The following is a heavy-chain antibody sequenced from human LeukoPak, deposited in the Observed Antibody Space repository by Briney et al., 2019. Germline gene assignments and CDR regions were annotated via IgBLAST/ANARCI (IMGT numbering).Heavy chain of an antibody. D-gene: IGHD2-21*02. CDR3: ARETMTAIQTIDY. Sequence: GGSLRLSCAASGFTFSSYGMHWVRQAPGKGLEWVAVIWYDGSNKYYADSVKGRFTISRDNSKNTLYLQMNSLRAEDTAVYYCARETMTAIQTIDYWAREPWSPSPQ. CDR1: GFTFSSYG. V-gene: IGHV3-33*01. J-gene: IGHJ4*02. CDR2: IWYDGSNK.